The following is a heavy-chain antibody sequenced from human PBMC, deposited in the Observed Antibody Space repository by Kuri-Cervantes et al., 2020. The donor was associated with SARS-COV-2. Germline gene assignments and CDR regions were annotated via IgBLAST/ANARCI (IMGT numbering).Heavy chain of an antibody. V-gene: IGHV3-30*18. CDR1: GSNFSRTD. J-gene: IGHJ4*02. CDR2: ISHDGKNK. Sequence: GESLKISCAASGSNFSRTDMHWVRQAPGKGPEWVAVISHDGKNKKCTASGKGRFTISRDNSQNTLYLHMKSLRSEDTAIYYCAKDRVGVQDFWGQGTLVTVSS. D-gene: IGHD2-21*01. CDR3: AKDRVGVQDF.